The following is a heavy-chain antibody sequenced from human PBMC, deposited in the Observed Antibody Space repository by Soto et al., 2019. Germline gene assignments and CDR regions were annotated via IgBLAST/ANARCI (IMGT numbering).Heavy chain of an antibody. D-gene: IGHD5-12*01. CDR2: IYYSGST. J-gene: IGHJ2*01. CDR1: GGSISSGGYY. CDR3: AREVDIVATIPLSPELPLRYFDL. V-gene: IGHV4-31*03. Sequence: QVQLQESGPGLVKPSQTLSLTCTVSGGSISSGGYYWSWIRQHPGKGLEWIGYIYYSGSTYYNPSLKSRVTISVDTSKNQFSLKLSSVTAADTAVYYCAREVDIVATIPLSPELPLRYFDLWGRGTLVTVSS.